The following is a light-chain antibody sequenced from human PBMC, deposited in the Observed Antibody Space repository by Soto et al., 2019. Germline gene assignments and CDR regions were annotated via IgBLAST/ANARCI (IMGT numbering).Light chain of an antibody. CDR1: RSVSNN. Sequence: ESVLTESPGSLSLSPGWRATLCWSVSRSVSNNYLAWYQQKPGQAHRLLISDASTRATGIPARFSASGSGQEFATASCSLQSEEFAVYYCQQYRKSPGTVSHGTKVDIK. V-gene: IGKV3-15*01. CDR3: QQYRKSPGT. J-gene: IGKJ1*01. CDR2: DAS.